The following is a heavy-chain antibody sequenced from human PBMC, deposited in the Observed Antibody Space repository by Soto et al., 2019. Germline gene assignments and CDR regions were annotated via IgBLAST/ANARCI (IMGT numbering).Heavy chain of an antibody. CDR1: GFTFKTHA. Sequence: QVQLVESGGGVVQPGTSLRLSCAASGFTFKTHAMHWVRQAPGKGLEWMAVIAYDGNEKFYADSVKGRFTISRDNSKNAVNLQINTLRNEDAAVYYCGKDVGDYVPYYYGVDVWGQGTTVTVSS. J-gene: IGHJ6*02. D-gene: IGHD1-26*01. V-gene: IGHV3-30*18. CDR2: IAYDGNEK. CDR3: GKDVGDYVPYYYGVDV.